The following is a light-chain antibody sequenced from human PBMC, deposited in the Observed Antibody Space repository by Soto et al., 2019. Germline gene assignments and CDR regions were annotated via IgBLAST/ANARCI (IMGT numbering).Light chain of an antibody. CDR1: SNDVGGYEY. Sequence: QSALTQPASVSGSPVPSITISCTGTSNDVGGYEYVSWYQQHPGKAPKLIIYDVTNRPSRVSGRFSGSKSGNTASLTTSGLQAEDEADYYCNSFISSTTPLVFGGGTKVTVL. J-gene: IGLJ2*01. CDR3: NSFISSTTPLV. V-gene: IGLV2-14*03. CDR2: DVT.